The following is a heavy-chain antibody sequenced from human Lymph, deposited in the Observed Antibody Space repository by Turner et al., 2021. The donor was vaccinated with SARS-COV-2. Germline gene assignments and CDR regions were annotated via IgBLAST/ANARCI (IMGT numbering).Heavy chain of an antibody. CDR2: IAYDGSNK. D-gene: IGHD1-26*01. V-gene: IGHV3-30*18. J-gene: IGHJ6*02. Sequence: QVQLVESGGGVVQPGRSLRLSCSASGFTFSTYGMHWVRQAPGKGLEWVAVIAYDGSNKYYADSVKGRFTISRDNSKNTLHLQMISLRAEDTAVYYCAKEGEWEFYGGGLDVWGQGTTVTVSS. CDR3: AKEGEWEFYGGGLDV. CDR1: GFTFSTYG.